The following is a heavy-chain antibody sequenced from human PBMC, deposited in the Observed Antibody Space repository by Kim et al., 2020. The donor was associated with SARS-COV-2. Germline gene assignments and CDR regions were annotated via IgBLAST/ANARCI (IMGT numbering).Heavy chain of an antibody. D-gene: IGHD6-6*01. CDR1: GGSFSGYF. V-gene: IGHV4-34*01. Sequence: SETLSLTCAVYGGSFSGYFWTWIRQPPGKGLEWIGEVNDRGGISYHPSLKSRVTISIDTSKKELSLKLNSVTAADTAVFSCARGGIAARLQHCGQGTLVTVSS. J-gene: IGHJ1*01. CDR3: ARGGIAARLQH. CDR2: VNDRGGI.